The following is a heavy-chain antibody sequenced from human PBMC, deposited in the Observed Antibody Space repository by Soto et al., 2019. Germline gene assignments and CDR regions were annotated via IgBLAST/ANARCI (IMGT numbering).Heavy chain of an antibody. Sequence: QVHLEQSGAEVKKPGASVKVSCKASGYTFTRSLMHWVRQAPGQSLEWMGWINIGTGYTKISQRFQGRVSFAGDTSASTAYRELSRLRSEDTAVYSCATSQNYGSGAYSDYWGQGTLVTISS. D-gene: IGHD3-10*01. CDR2: INIGTGYT. CDR1: GYTFTRSL. CDR3: ATSQNYGSGAYSDY. J-gene: IGHJ4*02. V-gene: IGHV1-3*04.